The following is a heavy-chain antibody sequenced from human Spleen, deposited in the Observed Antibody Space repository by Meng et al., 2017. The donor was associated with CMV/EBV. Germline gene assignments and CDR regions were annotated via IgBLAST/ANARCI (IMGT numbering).Heavy chain of an antibody. CDR2: ISGGGGTI. CDR1: GFMFSDYY. V-gene: IGHV3-11*04. Sequence: GGSLRLSCAASGFMFSDYYITWIRQAPGKGLEWVSYISGGGGTIYYADSVKGRFIISRDNARNSLYLQMNSLRAEDTAVYYCARAAFLRNYFDYWGQGTLVTVSS. CDR3: ARAAFLRNYFDY. J-gene: IGHJ4*02. D-gene: IGHD6-25*01.